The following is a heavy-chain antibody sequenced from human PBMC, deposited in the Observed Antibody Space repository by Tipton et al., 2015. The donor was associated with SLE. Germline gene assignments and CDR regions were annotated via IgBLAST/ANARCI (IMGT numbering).Heavy chain of an antibody. CDR1: GYTFTTYG. CDR2: ISTYNGNT. J-gene: IGHJ4*02. Sequence: QVQLVQSGVEVKKPGASVRVSCKASGYTFTTYGISWVRQAPGQGLEWMGWISTYNGNTNYAQKLQGRVTMTSDTSTSTACMELRSLRSDVTAIYYCARVRVDTAMGVFDFWGQGTLVTVSS. V-gene: IGHV1-18*01. D-gene: IGHD5-18*01. CDR3: ARVRVDTAMGVFDF.